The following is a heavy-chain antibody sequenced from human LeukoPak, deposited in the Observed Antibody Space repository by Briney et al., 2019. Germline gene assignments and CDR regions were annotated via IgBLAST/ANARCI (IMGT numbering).Heavy chain of an antibody. D-gene: IGHD4-23*01. J-gene: IGHJ6*03. CDR2: MYTSGST. CDR1: GGSISSYY. CDR3: ARVRGYGGNSGGYYYYYMDV. V-gene: IGHV4-4*07. Sequence: SETLSLTCTVSGGSISSYYWSWIRQPAGKGLEWIGRMYTSGSTNYNPSLKSRVTMSIDTPKNQFSLKLSSVTAADTAVYYCARVRGYGGNSGGYYYYYMDVWGKGTTVTVSS.